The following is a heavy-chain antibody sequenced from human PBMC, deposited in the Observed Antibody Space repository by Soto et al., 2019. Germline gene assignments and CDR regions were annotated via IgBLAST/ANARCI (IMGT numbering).Heavy chain of an antibody. V-gene: IGHV1-2*02. Sequence: ASVKVSCKTSGYTFTAYYMHWLGQAPGHGLEWLGWTSPRTGGAKYSHKFQGRVSMTRNTSITTAYMELTGLSTDDTAVYYCARSSRSYSKWFHAWCQGTLDNVS. J-gene: IGHJ5*02. CDR1: GYTFTAYY. D-gene: IGHD3-10*01. CDR2: TSPRTGGA. CDR3: ARSSRSYSKWFHA.